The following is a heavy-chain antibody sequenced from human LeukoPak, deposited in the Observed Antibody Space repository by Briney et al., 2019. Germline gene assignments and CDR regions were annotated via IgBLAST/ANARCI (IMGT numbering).Heavy chain of an antibody. CDR2: IYTSGST. D-gene: IGHD3-10*01. CDR1: GGSISSGSYY. Sequence: SETLSLTCTVSGGSISSGSYYWSWIRQPAGKGLEWIGRIYTSGSTNYNPSLKSRVTISVDTSKNQFSLKLSSVTAADTAVYYCARVSGYYYGSGSYSPLPNWYFDLWGRGTLVTVSS. J-gene: IGHJ2*01. V-gene: IGHV4-61*02. CDR3: ARVSGYYYGSGSYSPLPNWYFDL.